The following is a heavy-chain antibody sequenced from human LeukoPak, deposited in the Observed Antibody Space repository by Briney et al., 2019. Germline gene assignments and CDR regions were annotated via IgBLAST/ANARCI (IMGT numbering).Heavy chain of an antibody. D-gene: IGHD3-9*01. CDR3: ANDLGLTGYPVFDD. CDR1: GFTFSSYG. CDR2: ISYSGGST. V-gene: IGHV3-23*01. Sequence: GGSLRLSCAASGFTFSSYGMGWVRQAPGKGVQWVSLISYSGGSTYYADSVRGRLTISRDNSENTLYLQMNSLRAEDTAVYYCANDLGLTGYPVFDDRGHGTLVTVSS. J-gene: IGHJ4*01.